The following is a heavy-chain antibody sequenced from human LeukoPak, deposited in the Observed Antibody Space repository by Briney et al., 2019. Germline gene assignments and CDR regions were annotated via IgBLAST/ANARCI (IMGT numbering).Heavy chain of an antibody. CDR1: GFTFSSYG. CDR3: AKSMSGLGMVRGVPFDY. J-gene: IGHJ4*02. V-gene: IGHV3-30*02. CDR2: IRYDGSNK. Sequence: PGGSLRLSCAASGFTFSSYGMHWVRQAPGKGLEWVAFIRYDGSNKYYADSVKGRFTISRDNSKNTLYLQMNSLRAEDTAVYYCAKSMSGLGMVRGVPFDYWGQGTLVTVSS. D-gene: IGHD3-10*01.